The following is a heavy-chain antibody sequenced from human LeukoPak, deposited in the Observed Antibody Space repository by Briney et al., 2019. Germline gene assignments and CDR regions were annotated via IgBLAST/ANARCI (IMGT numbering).Heavy chain of an antibody. J-gene: IGHJ4*02. CDR3: AKDPSSSVGHFDY. Sequence: GGSLRLSCAASGFTFSSYGLHWVRQAPGKGLEWVAFIRYDGSNKYYADSVKGRFTISRDNSKNMLYLQMNSLRAEDTAVYYCAKDPSSSVGHFDYWGQGTLVTVSS. CDR2: IRYDGSNK. CDR1: GFTFSSYG. V-gene: IGHV3-30*02. D-gene: IGHD6-19*01.